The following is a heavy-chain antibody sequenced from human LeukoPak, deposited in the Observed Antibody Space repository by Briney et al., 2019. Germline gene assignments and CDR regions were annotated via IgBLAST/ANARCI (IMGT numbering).Heavy chain of an antibody. CDR2: INDNGGQR. V-gene: IGHV3-23*01. CDR1: GFAFKNYA. CDR3: AKTQWKVGATDYFDY. D-gene: IGHD1-26*01. Sequence: GGSLRLSCAASGFAFKNYAMTWVRQAPGKGLQWVSNINDNGGQRHYADSVKGRFTISRDNSKNTLFLQMNSLRAEDTAVYYCAKTQWKVGATDYFDYWGHGILVTVSS. J-gene: IGHJ4*01.